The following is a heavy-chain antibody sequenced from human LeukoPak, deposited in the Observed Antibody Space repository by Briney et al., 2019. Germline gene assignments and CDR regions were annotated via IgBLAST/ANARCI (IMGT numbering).Heavy chain of an antibody. CDR3: AGDYEGNLAFDI. D-gene: IGHD4-23*01. Sequence: TGGSLRLSCAASGFSFSNCSMNWVRQAPGKGLEWVSSISSSSTYIYYAGSLEGRFTISRDNVRNSLYLQMNSLRAEDTAVYYCAGDYEGNLAFDIWGQGTMVTVSS. CDR2: ISSSSTYI. J-gene: IGHJ3*02. V-gene: IGHV3-21*01. CDR1: GFSFSNCS.